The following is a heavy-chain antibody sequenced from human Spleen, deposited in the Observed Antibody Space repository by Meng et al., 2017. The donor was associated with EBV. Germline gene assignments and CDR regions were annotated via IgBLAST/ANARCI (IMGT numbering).Heavy chain of an antibody. CDR1: GGSITIGGYV. J-gene: IGHJ4*02. Sequence: QLQLHDAGSGLVKPSQTLSLPCAVFGGSITIGGYVWSWIRQPPGKGLEWIGYIYHNESTYYNTSLKSRVTISVDRSKNQFSLKLSSVTAADTAVYYCARRGVDYYDSSAWGWGQGALVTVSS. D-gene: IGHD3-22*01. V-gene: IGHV4-30-2*01. CDR2: IYHNEST. CDR3: ARRGVDYYDSSAWG.